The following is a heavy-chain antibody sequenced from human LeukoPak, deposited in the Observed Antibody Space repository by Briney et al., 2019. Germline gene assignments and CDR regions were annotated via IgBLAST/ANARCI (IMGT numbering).Heavy chain of an antibody. Sequence: QSGGSLRLSCAASGFTFSSYWMSWVRQAPGRGLEWVSAISGSGRTTYYADSVKGRFTISRDTSKNTLYLQMNSLRAEDTAVYYCASRHCSGGGCYFAGADPFDCWGQGILVTVSS. D-gene: IGHD2-15*01. J-gene: IGHJ4*02. CDR2: ISGSGRTT. V-gene: IGHV3-23*01. CDR1: GFTFSSYW. CDR3: ASRHCSGGGCYFAGADPFDC.